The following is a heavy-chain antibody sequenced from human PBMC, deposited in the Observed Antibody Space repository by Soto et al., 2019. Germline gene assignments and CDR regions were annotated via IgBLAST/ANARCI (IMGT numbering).Heavy chain of an antibody. CDR1: AGTFSSNT. CDR3: ARGKYCTASTCYSNLDY. CDR2: IIPILDIA. Sequence: EASVKVSCKASAGTFSSNTISWVRQAPGQGLEWMGRIIPILDIANYAQKFQGRVTITADKSTSTAYMELSSLRSDDTAVYYCARGKYCTASTCYSNLDYWGQGTLVTVSS. V-gene: IGHV1-69*02. J-gene: IGHJ4*02. D-gene: IGHD2-8*02.